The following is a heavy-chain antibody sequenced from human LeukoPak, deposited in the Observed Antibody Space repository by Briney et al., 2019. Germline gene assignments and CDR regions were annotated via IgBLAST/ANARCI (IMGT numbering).Heavy chain of an antibody. V-gene: IGHV1-2*02. CDR1: GYTFTGYY. D-gene: IGHD6-19*01. J-gene: IGHJ4*02. Sequence: ASVKVSCKASGYTFTGYYMHWVRQAPGQGLEWMGWINPNSGGTNYAQKFQGRVTMTRDTSISTAYMELSRLRSDDTAVYYCAIVSSGWYSGPGYWGQGTLVTVSS. CDR3: AIVSSGWYSGPGY. CDR2: INPNSGGT.